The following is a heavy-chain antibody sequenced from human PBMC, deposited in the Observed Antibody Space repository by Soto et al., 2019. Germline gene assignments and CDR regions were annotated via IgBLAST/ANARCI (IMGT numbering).Heavy chain of an antibody. CDR1: GFTFSNAW. D-gene: IGHD3-22*01. Sequence: GRSLRLSCAASGFTFSNAWMNWVRQAPGKGLEWVGRIKSKTDGGTTDYAAPVKGRFTISRDDSKNTLYLQMNSLKTEDTAVYYCTTDYYDSSGYLVYWGQGTLVTVSS. CDR3: TTDYYDSSGYLVY. V-gene: IGHV3-15*07. CDR2: IKSKTDGGTT. J-gene: IGHJ4*02.